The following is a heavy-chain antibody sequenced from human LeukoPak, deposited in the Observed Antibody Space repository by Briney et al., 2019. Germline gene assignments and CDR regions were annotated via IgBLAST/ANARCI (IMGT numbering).Heavy chain of an antibody. CDR2: ISSSGNTI. CDR3: ARLRGYSYGYGDY. V-gene: IGHV3-48*04. J-gene: IGHJ4*02. CDR1: GFTFSSYS. D-gene: IGHD5-18*01. Sequence: PGRSLRLSCAASGFTFSSYSMNWVRQAPGKGLEWVSCISSSGNTIDYADSVKGRFTISRDNAKNSLYLQMVSLRAEDTAVYYCARLRGYSYGYGDYWGQGTLVTVSS.